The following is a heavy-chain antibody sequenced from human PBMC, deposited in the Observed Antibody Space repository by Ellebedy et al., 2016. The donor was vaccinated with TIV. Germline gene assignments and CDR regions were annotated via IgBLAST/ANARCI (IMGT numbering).Heavy chain of an antibody. J-gene: IGHJ4*02. D-gene: IGHD2-15*01. Sequence: GESLKISCAGSGFTLNSYAMSWVRQAPRKGLEWVATISGTGYNTDYGDSVKGRFTISRDNSKNALYLQMNSLRAEDTAVYYCATGCGQSCQTHFQYWGQGTQVTVSS. V-gene: IGHV3-23*01. CDR2: ISGTGYNT. CDR3: ATGCGQSCQTHFQY. CDR1: GFTLNSYA.